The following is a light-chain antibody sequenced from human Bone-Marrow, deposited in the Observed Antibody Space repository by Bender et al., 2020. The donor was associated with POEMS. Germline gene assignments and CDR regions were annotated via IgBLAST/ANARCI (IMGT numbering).Light chain of an antibody. V-gene: IGLV2-14*02. CDR3: SSYTSTTHYV. J-gene: IGLJ1*01. CDR2: EVT. CDR1: SSDIGNYNL. Sequence: QSALTQPPSVSGSPGQSITISCTGASSDIGNYNLVSWYQQHPGKAPKLMIYEVTKRPSGVPDRFSGSKSGNAASLTISGLQAEDEADYYCSSYTSTTHYVFGAGTKVTVL.